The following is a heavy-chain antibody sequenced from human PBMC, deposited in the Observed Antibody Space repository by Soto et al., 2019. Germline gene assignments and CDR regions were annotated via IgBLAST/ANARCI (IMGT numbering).Heavy chain of an antibody. V-gene: IGHV4-59*01. J-gene: IGHJ4*02. CDR1: GGSISSYY. CDR3: ARGRRGYYDSSGYGPDFDY. Sequence: LSLTCTVSGGSISSYYWSWIRQPPGKGLEWIGYIYYSGSTNYNPSLKSRVTISVDTSKNQFSLKLSSVTAADTAVYYCARGRRGYYDSSGYGPDFDYWGQGTLVTVSS. D-gene: IGHD3-22*01. CDR2: IYYSGST.